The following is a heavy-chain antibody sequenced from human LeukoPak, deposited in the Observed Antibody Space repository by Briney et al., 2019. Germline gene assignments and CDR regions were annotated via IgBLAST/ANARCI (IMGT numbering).Heavy chain of an antibody. Sequence: GGSLRLSCTASGFTFSSYWMHWVRQAPGTGQVWVSRIKSDGSTNYADSVKGRFTISRDNAKNTLSLQMNSLRAEDTGVYYCARAPSEIGGYYPEYFRHWGQGTLVTVSS. D-gene: IGHD3-22*01. CDR3: ARAPSEIGGYYPEYFRH. CDR2: IKSDGST. CDR1: GFTFSSYW. V-gene: IGHV3-74*01. J-gene: IGHJ1*01.